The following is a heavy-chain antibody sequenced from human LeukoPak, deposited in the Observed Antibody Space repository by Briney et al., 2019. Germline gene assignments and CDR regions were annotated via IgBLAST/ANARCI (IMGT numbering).Heavy chain of an antibody. CDR2: MYHNGST. CDR1: GGSISSISYY. J-gene: IGHJ5*02. D-gene: IGHD6-13*01. CDR3: ARVGGYSSSWILQNWFDP. Sequence: PSETLSLTCTVSGGSISSISYYWGWIRQPPGKGLEWIGSMYHNGSTYYNPSLKSRVTISVDTSKNQFSLKLSSVTAADTAVYYCARVGGYSSSWILQNWFDPWGQGTLVTVSS. V-gene: IGHV4-39*07.